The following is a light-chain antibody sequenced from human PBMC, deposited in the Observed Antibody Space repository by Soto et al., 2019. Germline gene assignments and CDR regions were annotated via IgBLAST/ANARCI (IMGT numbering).Light chain of an antibody. Sequence: QSALTQPASVSGSPGQSITISCTGTSSDVGGYNYVSWYQQHPGKAPKLMIYEVSNRPSGVSNRFSGSKSGNTASLTISGLHAEDEADYYCSSYTSSSNVVFGGGTKVTVL. J-gene: IGLJ2*01. V-gene: IGLV2-14*01. CDR3: SSYTSSSNVV. CDR2: EVS. CDR1: SSDVGGYNY.